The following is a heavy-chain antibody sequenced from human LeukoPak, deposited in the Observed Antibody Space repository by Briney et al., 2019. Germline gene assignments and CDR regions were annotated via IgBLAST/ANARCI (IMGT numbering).Heavy chain of an antibody. J-gene: IGHJ4*02. CDR3: ARGLSYGDPTAGHFDY. CDR1: GGSFSGYY. D-gene: IGHD4-17*01. Sequence: SETLSLTCAVYGGSFSGYYWSWIRQPPGKGLEWIGEINHSGSTNYNPSLKSRVTISVDTSKNQFSLKLSSVTAADTAVYYCARGLSYGDPTAGHFDYWGQGTLVTVSS. CDR2: INHSGST. V-gene: IGHV4-34*01.